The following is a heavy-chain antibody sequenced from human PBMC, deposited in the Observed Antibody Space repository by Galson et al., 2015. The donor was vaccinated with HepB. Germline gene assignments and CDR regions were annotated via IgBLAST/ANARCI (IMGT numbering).Heavy chain of an antibody. V-gene: IGHV1-18*01. CDR1: GYTFSTYG. CDR3: ARVVRAGAAYFDY. Sequence: SVKVSCKASGYTFSTYGISWVRQAPGQGLEWMGWISGYNGNTNYAQKLQGRVTMSTDTPTCTAYMELRSLRSDDTAVYYCARVVRAGAAYFDYWGQGTLVTVPS. CDR2: ISGYNGNT. D-gene: IGHD4-23*01. J-gene: IGHJ4*02.